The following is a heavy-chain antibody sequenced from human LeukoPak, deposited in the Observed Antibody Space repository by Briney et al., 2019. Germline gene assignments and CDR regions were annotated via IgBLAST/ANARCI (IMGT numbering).Heavy chain of an antibody. CDR1: GFTFSSYA. V-gene: IGHV3-23*01. J-gene: IGHJ5*02. Sequence: RGSLRLSCAASGFTFSSYAMSWVRQAPGKGLEWVSAISGSGGSTYYADSVKGRFTISRDNSKNTLYLQMNSLRAEDTAVYYCAKDCRYCSSTSCYAGWFDPWGQGTLVTVSS. CDR2: ISGSGGST. CDR3: AKDCRYCSSTSCYAGWFDP. D-gene: IGHD2-2*01.